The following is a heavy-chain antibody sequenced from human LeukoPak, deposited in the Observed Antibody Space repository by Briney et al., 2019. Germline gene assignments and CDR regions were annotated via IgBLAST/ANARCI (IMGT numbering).Heavy chain of an antibody. V-gene: IGHV4-39*07. D-gene: IGHD1-26*01. CDR3: ARDRQKSGRFGY. CDR1: GGSISSSSYY. CDR2: IYYSGST. J-gene: IGHJ4*02. Sequence: SETLSLTCTVSGGSISSSSYYWGWIRQPPGKGLEWIGSIYYSGSTYYNPSLKSRVTISVDTSKNQFSLKLSSVTAADTAVYYCARDRQKSGRFGYWGQGTLVTVSS.